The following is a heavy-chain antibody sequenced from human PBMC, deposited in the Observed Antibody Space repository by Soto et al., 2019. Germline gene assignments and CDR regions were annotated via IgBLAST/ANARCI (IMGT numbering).Heavy chain of an antibody. V-gene: IGHV4-61*01. CDR3: ARARGAATARDY. Sequence: SETLSLTCTISGGSVSSGSHYWSLIRQPPGKGLEWIGDIYYRGSTNYSPSLKSRVTISADTSKNKFSLKLSSVTAADTAVYYCARARGAATARDYWGQGTLVTVSS. CDR1: GGSVSSGSHY. CDR2: IYYRGST. D-gene: IGHD6-13*01. J-gene: IGHJ4*02.